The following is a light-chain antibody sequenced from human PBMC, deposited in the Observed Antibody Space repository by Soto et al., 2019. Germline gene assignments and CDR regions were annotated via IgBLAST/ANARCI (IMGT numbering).Light chain of an antibody. CDR1: SSDVGGYNY. J-gene: IGLJ1*01. CDR3: CSYAGSYFFV. CDR2: DVT. V-gene: IGLV2-11*01. Sequence: QSALTQPRSVSGSPGQSVTISCTGTSSDVGGYNYVSWYQQHPGKAPKLILYDVTKRPSGVPDRFSRSKSGNTASLTISGLQAEDEADYHCCSYAGSYFFVFGTGTKLTVL.